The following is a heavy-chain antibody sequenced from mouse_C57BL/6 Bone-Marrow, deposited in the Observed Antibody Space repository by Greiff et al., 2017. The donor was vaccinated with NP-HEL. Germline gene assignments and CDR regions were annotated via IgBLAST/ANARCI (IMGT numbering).Heavy chain of an antibody. V-gene: IGHV1-52*01. CDR3: ARWPYSYLDY. Sequence: QVQLKQPGAELVRPGSSVKLSCKASGYTFTSYWMHWVKQRPIQGLEWIGNIDPSDSETHYNQKFKDKATLTVDKSSSTAYMQLSSLTSEDSAVYYCARWPYSYLDYWGQGTTLTVSS. D-gene: IGHD6-5*01. J-gene: IGHJ2*01. CDR2: IDPSDSET. CDR1: GYTFTSYW.